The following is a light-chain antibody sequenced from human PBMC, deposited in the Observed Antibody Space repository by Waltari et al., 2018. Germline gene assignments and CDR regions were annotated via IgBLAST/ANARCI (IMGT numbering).Light chain of an antibody. CDR3: QQYYSTPPT. J-gene: IGKJ1*01. V-gene: IGKV4-1*01. CDR2: WAS. CDR1: QSVLYSANNKNY. Sequence: DIVMTQSPDSLAVSLGERATINRKSSQSVLYSANNKNYLTWYQQKPGQPPKLLIYWASTRESGVPDRFSGSGSGTDFTLAISGLQAEDVAVYYCQQYYSTPPTFGQGTKVEIK.